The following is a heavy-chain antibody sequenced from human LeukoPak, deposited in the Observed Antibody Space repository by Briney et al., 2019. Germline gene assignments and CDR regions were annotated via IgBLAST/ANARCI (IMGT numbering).Heavy chain of an antibody. CDR3: ARVGSYCSGGSCYRLDYYGMDV. D-gene: IGHD2-15*01. CDR1: GGTFSSYA. CDR2: IIPIFGTA. V-gene: IGHV1-69*06. J-gene: IGHJ6*04. Sequence: SVKVSCKASGGTFSSYAISWVRQAPGQGLEWMGGIIPIFGTANYAQKFQGRVTITADKSTSTAYMELSSLRSEDMAVYYCARVGSYCSGGSCYRLDYYGMDVWGKGTTVTVSS.